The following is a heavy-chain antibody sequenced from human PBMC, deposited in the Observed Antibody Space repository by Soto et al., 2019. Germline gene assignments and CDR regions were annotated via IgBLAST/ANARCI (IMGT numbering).Heavy chain of an antibody. D-gene: IGHD2-2*01. CDR2: IYYSGST. V-gene: IGHV4-59*01. CDR1: GGSISSYY. Sequence: SETLSLTCTVSGGSISSYYWSWIRQPPGKGLEWIGYIYYSGSTNYNPSLKSRVTISVDTSKNQFSLKLSSVTAADTAVYYCARDSPAYQLLLHDYYYYGMDVWGQGTTVTVSS. J-gene: IGHJ6*02. CDR3: ARDSPAYQLLLHDYYYYGMDV.